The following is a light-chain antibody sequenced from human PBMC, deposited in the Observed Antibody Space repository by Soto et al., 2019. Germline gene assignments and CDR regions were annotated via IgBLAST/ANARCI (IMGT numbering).Light chain of an antibody. CDR3: QQYGKATRT. CDR1: QSVKNN. CDR2: GAF. V-gene: IGKV3D-15*01. Sequence: EIVTAQSPAPLSVSPGERGNLSCMASQSVKNNLAWYQQKPGQAPRLXXYGAFTRATGIPARFSVSGSGTDFTLTISRLETEDFAVYAGQQYGKATRTFCQGTKVDIK. J-gene: IGKJ1*01.